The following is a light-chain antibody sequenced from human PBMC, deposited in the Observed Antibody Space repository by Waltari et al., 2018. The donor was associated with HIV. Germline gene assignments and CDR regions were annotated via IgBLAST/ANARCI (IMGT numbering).Light chain of an antibody. CDR2: WAS. CDR3: QQTYTTPPT. Sequence: DIVMTQSPDSLAVSLGARATINCTSSQSVFFSSNKRNYISWYQQKPGQPPKLIIYWASTREAGVPDRFSGSGSVTDFTLSISSLQAEDVAVYFCQQTYTTPPTFGGGTKVEI. J-gene: IGKJ4*01. V-gene: IGKV4-1*01. CDR1: QSVFFSSNKRNY.